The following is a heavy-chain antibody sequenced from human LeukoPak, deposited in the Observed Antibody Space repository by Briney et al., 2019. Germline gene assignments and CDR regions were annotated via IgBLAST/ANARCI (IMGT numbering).Heavy chain of an antibody. D-gene: IGHD5-12*01. Sequence: GASVKVSCKASGYTFTSYYMHWVRQAPGQGLEWMGIINPSGGSTNYAQKFQGRVTITADESTSTAYMELSSLRSEDTAVYYCASPMVDIVATQEVFYYFDYWGQGTLVTVSS. CDR1: GYTFTSYY. CDR2: INPSGGST. V-gene: IGHV1-46*01. J-gene: IGHJ4*02. CDR3: ASPMVDIVATQEVFYYFDY.